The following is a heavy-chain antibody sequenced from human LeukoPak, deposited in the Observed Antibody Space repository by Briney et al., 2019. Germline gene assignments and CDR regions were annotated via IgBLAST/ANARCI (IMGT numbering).Heavy chain of an antibody. V-gene: IGHV4-34*01. J-gene: IGHJ4*02. CDR2: INHSGST. CDR1: GGSFSGYY. D-gene: IGHD2-2*01. Sequence: PSETLSLTCAVYGGSFSGYYWSWIRQPPGKGLEWIGEINHSGSTNYNPSLKSRVTISVDTSKNQFSLKLSSVTAADTAVYYCARKRWVVPAAMGYISGWKPPSGYFDYWGQGTLVTVSS. CDR3: ARKRWVVPAAMGYISGWKPPSGYFDY.